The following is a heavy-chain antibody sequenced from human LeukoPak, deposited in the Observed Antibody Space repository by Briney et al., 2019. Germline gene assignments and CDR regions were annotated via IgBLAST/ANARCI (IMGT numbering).Heavy chain of an antibody. Sequence: ASVKVSCKASGYTFTSYAMNWVRQAPGQGLEWMGWINTNTGNPTYAQGFTGRFVFSLDTSVSTAYLQISSLKAEDTAVYYCARDITMVRGDHARPFDYWGQGTLVTVSS. CDR2: INTNTGNP. V-gene: IGHV7-4-1*02. J-gene: IGHJ4*02. D-gene: IGHD3-10*01. CDR3: ARDITMVRGDHARPFDY. CDR1: GYTFTSYA.